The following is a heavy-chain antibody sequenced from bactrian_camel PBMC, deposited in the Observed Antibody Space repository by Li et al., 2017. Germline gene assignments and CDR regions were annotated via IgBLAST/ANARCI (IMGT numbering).Heavy chain of an antibody. CDR2: IDSDGIT. CDR1: GATQDIGC. J-gene: IGHJ4*01. Sequence: VQLVESGGESVQAGGSLRLSCVASGATQDIGCMGWFRQVPGLEREGIGSIDSDGITTYADSLKARFTISRDNAKSTLYLQMNNLKPEDTAMYYCAADGRNGGSWYHCRAITQFCYSGQGTQVTVS. V-gene: IGHV3S53*01. D-gene: IGHD6*01.